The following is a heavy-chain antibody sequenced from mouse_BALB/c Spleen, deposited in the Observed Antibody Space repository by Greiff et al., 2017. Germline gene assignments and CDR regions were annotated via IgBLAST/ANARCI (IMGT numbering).Heavy chain of an antibody. CDR3: ARDDYYGRGFAY. Sequence: VKVVESGPGLVAPSQSLSITCTVSGFSLTSYGVHWVRQPPGKGLEWLGVIWAGGSTNYNSALMSRLSISKDNSKSQVFLKMNSLQTDDTAMYYCARDDYYGRGFAYWGQGTLVTVSA. CDR2: IWAGGST. J-gene: IGHJ3*01. V-gene: IGHV2-9*02. D-gene: IGHD1-1*01. CDR1: GFSLTSYG.